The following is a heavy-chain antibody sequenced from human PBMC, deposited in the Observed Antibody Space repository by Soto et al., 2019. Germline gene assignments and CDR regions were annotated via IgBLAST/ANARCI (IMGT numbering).Heavy chain of an antibody. Sequence: DSLRISCTGAGYSFTSYWICWVRQMPGKGLELMGIIYPGDSDTRYSAYFQGKVTISADKSISTAYLQWSSLKASDTAMYYCARRGITIRPFDXWGRGTLVTVSX. V-gene: IGHV5-51*01. CDR1: GYSFTSYW. D-gene: IGHD3-3*01. J-gene: IGHJ5*02. CDR3: ARRGITIRPFDX. CDR2: IYPGDSDT.